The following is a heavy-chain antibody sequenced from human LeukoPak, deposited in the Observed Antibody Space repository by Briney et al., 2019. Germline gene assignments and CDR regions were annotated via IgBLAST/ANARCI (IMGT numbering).Heavy chain of an antibody. V-gene: IGHV4-34*01. Sequence: SETLSLTCAVYGGYFSGYYWSWIRQPPGKGLEWIGEINHSGSTYYNPSLKSRVTISVDTSKNQFSLKLSSVTAADTAMYYCARVKRKYQVLKPLHETPSHYFDYWGQGTLVTVSS. CDR2: INHSGST. CDR3: ARVKRKYQVLKPLHETPSHYFDY. D-gene: IGHD2-2*01. CDR1: GGYFSGYY. J-gene: IGHJ4*02.